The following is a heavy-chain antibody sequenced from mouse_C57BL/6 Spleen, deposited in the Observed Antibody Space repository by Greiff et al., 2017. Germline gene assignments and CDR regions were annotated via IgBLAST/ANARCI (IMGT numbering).Heavy chain of an antibody. Sequence: EVQLQQSGPELVKPGDSVKISCKASGYSFTGYFMNWVMQSHGKSLEWIGRINPYNGDTFYNQKFKGKATLTVDKSSSTAHMELRSLTSEDSAVYYCASDGSSYVGYFDVWGTGTTVTVSS. CDR2: INPYNGDT. J-gene: IGHJ1*03. CDR3: ASDGSSYVGYFDV. D-gene: IGHD1-1*01. CDR1: GYSFTGYF. V-gene: IGHV1-20*01.